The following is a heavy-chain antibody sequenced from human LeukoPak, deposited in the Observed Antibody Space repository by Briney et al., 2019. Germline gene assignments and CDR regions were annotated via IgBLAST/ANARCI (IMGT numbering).Heavy chain of an antibody. CDR2: INPNSGGT. CDR1: GYTFTGYY. V-gene: IGHV1-2*04. J-gene: IGHJ5*02. Sequence: ASVKVSCKASGYTFTGYYMHWVRQAPGQGLEWMGWINPNSGGTNYAQKFQGWVTMTRDTSISTAYMELSSLRSEDTAVYYCARQPGYSSREPWGQGTLVTVSS. CDR3: ARQPGYSSREP. D-gene: IGHD6-13*01.